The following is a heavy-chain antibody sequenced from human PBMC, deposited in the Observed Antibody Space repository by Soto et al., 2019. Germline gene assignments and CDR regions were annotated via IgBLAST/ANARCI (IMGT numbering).Heavy chain of an antibody. CDR2: IEGSGTIT. CDR1: GFIFSTTD. CDR3: VKNSGWFNS. D-gene: IGHD3-10*01. Sequence: PXGSLPLSGAASGFIFSTTDMSWVRQAPGKGLEWVTTIEGSGTITYYADSVRGRFTISRDNSKNTVYLQMDSLTADDTAVYYCVKNSGWFNSWGQGTPVTVSS. V-gene: IGHV3-23*01. J-gene: IGHJ5*01.